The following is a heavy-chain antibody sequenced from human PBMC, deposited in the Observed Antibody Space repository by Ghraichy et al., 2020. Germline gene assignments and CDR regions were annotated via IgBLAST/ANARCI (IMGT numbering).Heavy chain of an antibody. CDR2: MHHSGST. D-gene: IGHD4-23*01. J-gene: IGHJ2*01. CDR3: AGSFAVITYFAL. Sequence: LTCTVSGGSISSSNYYWGWIRQAPGKGLEWIGSMHHSGSTYSSPSLGSRVTMSADRSTNQFSLKLSSVTAADTAVYYCAGSFAVITYFALWGRGTLVTVSS. CDR1: GGSISSSNYY. V-gene: IGHV4-39*01.